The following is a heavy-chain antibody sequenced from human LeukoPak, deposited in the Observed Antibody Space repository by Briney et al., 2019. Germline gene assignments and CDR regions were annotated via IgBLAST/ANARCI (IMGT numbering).Heavy chain of an antibody. Sequence: ASVKVSCKASGYTFTSYGISWVRQAPGQGLEWMGSIGPYNGNTNYAQKLQGRVTMTTDTSTSTAYMELRSLRSDDTAVYYCARGRYCSGGSCYSGFDYWGQGTLVTVSS. CDR2: IGPYNGNT. D-gene: IGHD2-15*01. CDR3: ARGRYCSGGSCYSGFDY. J-gene: IGHJ4*02. CDR1: GYTFTSYG. V-gene: IGHV1-18*04.